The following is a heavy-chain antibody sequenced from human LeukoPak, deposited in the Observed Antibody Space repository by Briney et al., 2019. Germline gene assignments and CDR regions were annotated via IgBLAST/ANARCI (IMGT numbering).Heavy chain of an antibody. Sequence: GGSLRLSCAASGFTFSSYAMSWVRQAPGKGLEWVSAISGSGGSTYYADSVKGRFTISRDNSKNTLYLQMNSLRAEDTAVYYCARGPGAARGKGYFDYWGQGTLVTVSS. CDR1: GFTFSSYA. CDR2: ISGSGGST. D-gene: IGHD6-6*01. V-gene: IGHV3-23*01. J-gene: IGHJ4*02. CDR3: ARGPGAARGKGYFDY.